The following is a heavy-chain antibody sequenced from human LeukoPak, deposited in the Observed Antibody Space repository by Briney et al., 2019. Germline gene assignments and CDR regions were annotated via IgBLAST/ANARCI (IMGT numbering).Heavy chain of an antibody. Sequence: SETLSLTCTVSGGSISSYYWNWIRQPPRKGLEWIGYIYNTGSTNYNPSLKGRAAISVDTSKNQFSLQLSSVTAADTAIYYCARGHYDSRGYSEPFDYWGQGTVVTVSS. CDR1: GGSISSYY. V-gene: IGHV4-59*01. D-gene: IGHD3-22*01. CDR3: ARGHYDSRGYSEPFDY. J-gene: IGHJ4*02. CDR2: IYNTGST.